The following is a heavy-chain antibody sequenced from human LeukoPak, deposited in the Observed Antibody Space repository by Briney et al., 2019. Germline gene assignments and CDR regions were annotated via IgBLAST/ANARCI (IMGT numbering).Heavy chain of an antibody. J-gene: IGHJ5*02. CDR2: IYYSGST. D-gene: IGHD1-26*01. CDR3: ARQFVGATRSSWFDP. V-gene: IGHV4-39*01. CDR1: GGSISSSSYY. Sequence: SETLSLTCTVSGGSISSSSYYWGWIRQPPGKGLKWIGSIYYSGSTYYNPSLKSRVTISVDTSKNQFSLKLSSVTAADTAVYYCARQFVGATRSSWFDPWGQGTLVTVSS.